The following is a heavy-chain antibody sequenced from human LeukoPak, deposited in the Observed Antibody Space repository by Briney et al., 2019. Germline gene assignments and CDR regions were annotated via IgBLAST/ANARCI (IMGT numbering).Heavy chain of an antibody. Sequence: ASETPSLTCAVYGASFSGYHWTWLRQSPGKGLEWSGGINPSGSTYYNPSLKSRLTISVDTSKNQFSLKLRSVTAADTAVYYCARGRHDITMIVVVMTSVSYYLDVRGKGTTVTVS. D-gene: IGHD3-22*01. V-gene: IGHV4-34*01. CDR1: GASFSGYH. CDR2: INPSGST. J-gene: IGHJ6*03. CDR3: ARGRHDITMIVVVMTSVSYYLDV.